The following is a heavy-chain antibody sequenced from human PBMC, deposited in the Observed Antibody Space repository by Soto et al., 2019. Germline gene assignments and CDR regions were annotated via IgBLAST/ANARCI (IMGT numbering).Heavy chain of an antibody. CDR2: INHSGST. Sequence: SETLSLTCAVYGGSFSGYYWSWIRQPPGKGLEWIGEINHSGSTNYNPSLKSRVTISVDTSKNQFSLKLSSVTAADTAVYYCARGDCTNGVCDFDYWGQGTLVTVSS. J-gene: IGHJ4*02. CDR1: GGSFSGYY. V-gene: IGHV4-34*01. CDR3: ARGDCTNGVCDFDY. D-gene: IGHD2-8*01.